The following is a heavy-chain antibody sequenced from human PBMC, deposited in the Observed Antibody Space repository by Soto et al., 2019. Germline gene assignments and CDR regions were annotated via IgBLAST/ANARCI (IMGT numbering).Heavy chain of an antibody. CDR2: ISYDGSNK. CDR3: AKRRSYYYYYGVDV. Sequence: GGSLRLSCAASGFTFSSYAMHWVRQAPGKGLEWVAVISYDGSNKYYADSVKGRFTISRDNSKSTLYLQMNSLRAEDTALYYWAKRRSYYYYYGVDVWGQGTTVTVSS. CDR1: GFTFSSYA. V-gene: IGHV3-30-3*02. J-gene: IGHJ6*02.